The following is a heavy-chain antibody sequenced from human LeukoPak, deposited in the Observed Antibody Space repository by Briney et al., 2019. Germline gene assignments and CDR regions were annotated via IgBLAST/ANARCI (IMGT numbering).Heavy chain of an antibody. CDR3: ARGLSHGYYDSSGYLDY. D-gene: IGHD3-22*01. CDR2: ISSSGSTI. Sequence: PGGSLRLSCAASGFTFSDYYMSWIRQAPGKGREWVSYISSSGSTIYYADSVKGRFTISRDNAKNSLYLQMNSLRAEDTAVYYCARGLSHGYYDSSGYLDYWGQGTLVTVSS. CDR1: GFTFSDYY. J-gene: IGHJ4*02. V-gene: IGHV3-11*01.